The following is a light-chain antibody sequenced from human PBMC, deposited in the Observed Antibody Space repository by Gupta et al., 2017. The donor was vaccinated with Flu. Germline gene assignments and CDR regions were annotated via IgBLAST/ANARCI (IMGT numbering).Light chain of an antibody. Sequence: NLGHTSVSLYQQLPGTAPKLLIYNNNQRPSGIPDRFSGSKSGTSATLVITGLQTGDEADYYCGTWDSSLSARDMIFGGGTKVTVL. J-gene: IGLJ2*01. CDR2: NNN. CDR3: GTWDSSLSARDMI. CDR1: NLGHTS. V-gene: IGLV1-51*01.